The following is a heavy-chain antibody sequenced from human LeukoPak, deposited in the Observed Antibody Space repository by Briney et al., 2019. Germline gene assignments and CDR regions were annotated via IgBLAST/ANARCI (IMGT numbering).Heavy chain of an antibody. V-gene: IGHV3-30*18. D-gene: IGHD4-23*01. CDR1: GFTFSSYG. J-gene: IGHJ6*02. CDR2: ISYDGSNK. Sequence: GGSLRLSCAASGFTFSSYGMHWVRQAPGKGLEWVAVISYDGSNKYYADSVKGRFTISRDNSKNTLYLQMNSLRAEETAVYYCAKDQVVTPGGLYGMDVWGQGTTVTVSS. CDR3: AKDQVVTPGGLYGMDV.